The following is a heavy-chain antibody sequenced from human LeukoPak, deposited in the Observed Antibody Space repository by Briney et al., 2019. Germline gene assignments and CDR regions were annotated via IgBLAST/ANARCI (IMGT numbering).Heavy chain of an antibody. J-gene: IGHJ3*02. Sequence: GGSLRLSCAASVFTFSSYAMHWVRQAPGKGLEWEAVISYDGSNKYYADSVKGRFTISRDNSKNTLYLQMNSLRAEDTAVYYCARAIGYYDILTGVDAFDIWGQGTMATVSS. CDR3: ARAIGYYDILTGVDAFDI. D-gene: IGHD3-9*01. V-gene: IGHV3-30*04. CDR2: ISYDGSNK. CDR1: VFTFSSYA.